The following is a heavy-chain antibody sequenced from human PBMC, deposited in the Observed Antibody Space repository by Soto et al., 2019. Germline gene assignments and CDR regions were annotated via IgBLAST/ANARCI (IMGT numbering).Heavy chain of an antibody. Sequence: ASVKVSCKASGYTFTSYGISWVRQAPGQGLEWMGWISAYNGNTNYAQKLQGRVTMTTDTSTSTAYMELRSLRSDDTAVYYCARDLVTIFGVVITYYYGMDVWGQGTTVTVSS. CDR2: ISAYNGNT. V-gene: IGHV1-18*01. D-gene: IGHD3-3*01. CDR3: ARDLVTIFGVVITYYYGMDV. J-gene: IGHJ6*02. CDR1: GYTFTSYG.